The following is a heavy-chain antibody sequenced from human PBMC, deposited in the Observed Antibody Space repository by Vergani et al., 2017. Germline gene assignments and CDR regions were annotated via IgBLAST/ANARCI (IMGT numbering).Heavy chain of an antibody. Sequence: QVQLVQSGAEVKKPGASVKVSCKASGYTFTSYGISWVRQAPGQGLEWMGWISAYNGKTNYAQKLQGRVTMTTDTSTNTAYMELRSLRSDDTAVYYCARATRWASVGATGNWFDPWGQGTLVTVSS. CDR1: GYTFTSYG. J-gene: IGHJ5*02. D-gene: IGHD1-26*01. CDR3: ARATRWASVGATGNWFDP. V-gene: IGHV1-18*01. CDR2: ISAYNGKT.